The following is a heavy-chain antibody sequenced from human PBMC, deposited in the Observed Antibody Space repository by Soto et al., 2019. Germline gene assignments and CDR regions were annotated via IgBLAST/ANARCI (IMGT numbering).Heavy chain of an antibody. CDR2: IDHNGNT. V-gene: IGHV4-38-2*01. CDR3: ARVISGRVAFDI. Sequence: PSETLSLTCAVSGYSITSIYSWGWIRQPPGKGLEWIGSIDHNGNTFYNRSLRSRVTMSVDTSKNQFSLKLSSVNAADTAVYHCARVISGRVAFDIWGQGTRVTVSS. J-gene: IGHJ3*02. D-gene: IGHD3-16*02. CDR1: GYSITSIYS.